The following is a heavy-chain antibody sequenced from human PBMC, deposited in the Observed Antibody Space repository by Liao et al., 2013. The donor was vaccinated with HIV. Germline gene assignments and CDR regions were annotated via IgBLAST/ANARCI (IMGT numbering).Heavy chain of an antibody. D-gene: IGHD3-22*01. CDR3: AYYDSSGYYNWFDP. CDR1: GDSVNSANYY. Sequence: QVQLHESGPGLVKPSQTLSLTCTVSGDSVNSANYYWNWIRQSPGKGLEWIGYIYYSGSTYYNPSLKSRVTISVDTSKNQFSLKLSSVTAADTAVYYCAYYDSSGYYNWFDPWGQGTLVTVSS. CDR2: IYYSGST. J-gene: IGHJ5*02. V-gene: IGHV4-30-4*08.